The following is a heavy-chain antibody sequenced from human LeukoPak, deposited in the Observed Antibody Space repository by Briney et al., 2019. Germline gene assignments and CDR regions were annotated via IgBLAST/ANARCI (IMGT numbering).Heavy chain of an antibody. D-gene: IGHD2-15*01. CDR1: GGSISSSSYY. J-gene: IGHJ5*02. V-gene: IGHV4-39*07. Sequence: PSETLSLTCTVSGGSISSSSYYWGWIRQPPGKGLEWIGSIYYSGSTYYNPSLKSRVTISVDTSKNQFSLKLSSVTAADTAVYYCARGDIVVVVAATPGGFDPWGQGTLVTVSS. CDR3: ARGDIVVVVAATPGGFDP. CDR2: IYYSGST.